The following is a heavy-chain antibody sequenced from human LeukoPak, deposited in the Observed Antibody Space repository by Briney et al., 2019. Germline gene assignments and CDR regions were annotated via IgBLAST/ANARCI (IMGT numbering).Heavy chain of an antibody. J-gene: IGHJ6*02. CDR1: GGSFSGYY. V-gene: IGHV4-34*01. CDR3: AKITMVRGVISYYYYYGMDV. Sequence: SETLSLTCAVYGGSFSGYYWSWIRQPPGKGPEWIGEINHSGSTNYNPSLKSRVTISVDTSKNQFSLKLSSVTAADTAVYYCAKITMVRGVISYYYYYGMDVWGQGITVTVSS. CDR2: INHSGST. D-gene: IGHD3-10*01.